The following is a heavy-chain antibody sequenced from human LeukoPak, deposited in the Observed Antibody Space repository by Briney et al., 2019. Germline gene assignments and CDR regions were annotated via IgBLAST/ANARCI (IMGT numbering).Heavy chain of an antibody. J-gene: IGHJ4*02. CDR2: ISGSGGST. CDR3: AKGIGLCGDVDFDY. D-gene: IGHD3-10*01. V-gene: IGHV3-23*01. Sequence: PGGSLRLSCAASGFIFSSYAMSWVRQAPGKGLEWVSGISGSGGSTYYADSVKGRFTISRDNSKNTLYLQMNSLRAEDTAVYYCAKGIGLCGDVDFDYWGQGTLVTVSS. CDR1: GFIFSSYA.